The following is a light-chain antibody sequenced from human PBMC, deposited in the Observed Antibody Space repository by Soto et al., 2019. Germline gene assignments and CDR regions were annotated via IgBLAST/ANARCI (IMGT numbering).Light chain of an antibody. V-gene: IGKV3-15*01. CDR1: QSVSTN. CDR3: QQYHHWPPVST. J-gene: IGKJ2*01. Sequence: EIVMTQSAATLSVSPGERATLSCRASQSVSTNLAWYQQKPGQAPRLLIHSVSTRATGIPAKFSGSGSGTEFTLTISSLQSEDIAVYYCQQYHHWPPVSTFGQGTKVEIK. CDR2: SVS.